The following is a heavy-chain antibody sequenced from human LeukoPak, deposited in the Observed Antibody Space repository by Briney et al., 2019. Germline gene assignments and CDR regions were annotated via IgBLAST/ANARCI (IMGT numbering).Heavy chain of an antibody. CDR3: ARDIYSYGPFFDY. D-gene: IGHD5-18*01. J-gene: IGHJ4*02. Sequence: SETLSLTCTVSGGSISSYYLSWIRQPPGKGLEWIGYIYYSGSTNYNPSLKSRVTISVDTSKNQFSLKLSSVTAADTAVYYCARDIYSYGPFFDYWGQGTLVTVSS. CDR1: GGSISSYY. CDR2: IYYSGST. V-gene: IGHV4-59*01.